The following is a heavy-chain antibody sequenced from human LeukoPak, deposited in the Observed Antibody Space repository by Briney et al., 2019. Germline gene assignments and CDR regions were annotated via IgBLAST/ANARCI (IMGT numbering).Heavy chain of an antibody. J-gene: IGHJ4*02. D-gene: IGHD4-23*01. CDR1: GFSLSSHW. V-gene: IGHV3-74*01. CDR3: ARGNQGHWFEY. CDR2: ISTDGGTT. Sequence: GGSLRLSCVASGFSLSSHWMHWLRLAPGKGLVWVSRISTDGGTTGYADSVKGRFTISRDNARNTLHLQMTSLRAEDTAVYYCARGNQGHWFEYWGKGALVTVSS.